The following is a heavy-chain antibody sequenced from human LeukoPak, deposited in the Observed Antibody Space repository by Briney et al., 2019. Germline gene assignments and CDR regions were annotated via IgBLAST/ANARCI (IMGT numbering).Heavy chain of an antibody. J-gene: IGHJ6*02. CDR1: GNSISNYA. D-gene: IGHD3-16*01. V-gene: IGHV1-69*13. Sequence: SVKVSCKASGNSISNYAVSWVRQAPGQGFEWMGGIIPIFGTADYAQKFQGRVTITADQSTSTTYMALSSLKSEDTATYYCTTRACHAGGCSSSFYYYYGLHFWGQGTTVSIS. CDR3: TTRACHAGGCSSSFYYYYGLHF. CDR2: IIPIFGTA.